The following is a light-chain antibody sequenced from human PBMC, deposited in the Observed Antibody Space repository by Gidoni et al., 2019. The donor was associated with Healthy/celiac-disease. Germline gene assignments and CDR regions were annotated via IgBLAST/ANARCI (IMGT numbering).Light chain of an antibody. J-gene: IGKJ2*01. CDR3: QQYGSSPLVYT. CDR2: CAS. V-gene: IGKV3-20*01. Sequence: EVVLTQSPGTLSLSPGERDTLSCRASQSVSSSYLAWYQQKPGQAPRLLIYCASSRATGLPDRFSVSVSGTDFTLTISRLEPEDFVVYYCQQYGSSPLVYTFGQGTKLEIK. CDR1: QSVSSSY.